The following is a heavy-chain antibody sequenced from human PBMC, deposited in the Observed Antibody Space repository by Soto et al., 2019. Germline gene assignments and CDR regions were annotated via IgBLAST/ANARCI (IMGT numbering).Heavy chain of an antibody. Sequence: QVPLVQSGAEVKKPGASVKVSCKASGYTFTSYAMHWVRQAPGQRLEWMGWINAGNGNTKYSQKFQGRVTITRDTSASTAYMELSSLRSEDTAVYYCVATPTGSSSSLDYYYYYGMDVWGQGTTVTVSS. J-gene: IGHJ6*02. CDR2: INAGNGNT. V-gene: IGHV1-3*01. CDR3: VATPTGSSSSLDYYYYYGMDV. D-gene: IGHD6-6*01. CDR1: GYTFTSYA.